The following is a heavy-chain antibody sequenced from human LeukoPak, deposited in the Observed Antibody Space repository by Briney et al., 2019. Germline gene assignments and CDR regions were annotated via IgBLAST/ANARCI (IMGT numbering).Heavy chain of an antibody. Sequence: SETLSLTCTASGDSISSYYRRWIRQPPGQGLEWMGYVNSSGSTKNNPPIKSRVTIPVDTTKNHFSLKESSVPAADTAVDYCARLRWDVYSRYFDYWGQGTLVSVSS. CDR1: GDSISSYY. J-gene: IGHJ4*02. CDR2: VNSSGST. CDR3: ARLRWDVYSRYFDY. V-gene: IGHV4-59*01. D-gene: IGHD5-24*01.